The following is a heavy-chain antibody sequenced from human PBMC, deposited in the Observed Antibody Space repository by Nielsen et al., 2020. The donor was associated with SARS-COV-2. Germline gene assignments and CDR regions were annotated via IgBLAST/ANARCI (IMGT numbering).Heavy chain of an antibody. CDR1: GYTFTSYY. V-gene: IGHV1-46*01. CDR3: ASGGVTTNKNPYYYYMDV. D-gene: IGHD4-17*01. Sequence: ASVKVSCKASGYTFTSYYMHWVRQAPGQGLEWMGIINPSGGSTSYAQKFQGGVTMTRDTSTSTVYMELSSLRSEDTAVYYCASGGVTTNKNPYYYYMDVWGKGTTVTVSS. J-gene: IGHJ6*03. CDR2: INPSGGST.